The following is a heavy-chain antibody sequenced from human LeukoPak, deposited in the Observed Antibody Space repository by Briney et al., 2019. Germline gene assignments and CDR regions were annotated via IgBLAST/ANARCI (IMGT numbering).Heavy chain of an antibody. CDR3: ARVSTIMGRGYNYFDP. Sequence: SETLSLTCAVSGGSISSSNWWSWVRQPPGKGLEWIGEIYHSGSTNYNPSLKSRVTISVDKSKNQFSLKLSSVTAADTALYYCARVSTIMGRGYNYFDPWGQGTLVTVSS. CDR1: GGSISSSNW. J-gene: IGHJ5*02. V-gene: IGHV4-4*02. D-gene: IGHD2/OR15-2a*01. CDR2: IYHSGST.